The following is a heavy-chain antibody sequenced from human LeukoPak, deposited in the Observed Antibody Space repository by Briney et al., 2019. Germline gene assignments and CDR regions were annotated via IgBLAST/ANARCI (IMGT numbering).Heavy chain of an antibody. V-gene: IGHV3-66*01. D-gene: IGHD3-16*02. J-gene: IGHJ4*02. Sequence: GGSLRLSCAASRFTVSDKYMSWVRQAPGKGLEWVSVIYSGGSTYYADSVKGRFTISRDNSKNTLYLQMNSLRAEDTAVYYCARSYDYVWGSYRYTGYFDYWGQGTLVTVSS. CDR1: RFTVSDKY. CDR2: IYSGGST. CDR3: ARSYDYVWGSYRYTGYFDY.